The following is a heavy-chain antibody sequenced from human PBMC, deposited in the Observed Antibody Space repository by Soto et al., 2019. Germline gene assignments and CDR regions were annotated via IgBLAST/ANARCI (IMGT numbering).Heavy chain of an antibody. Sequence: ASVKVSCKASGNTFTSYYMHWVRQAPGQGLEWMGIINPSGGSTSYAQKFQGRVTMTRDTSTSTVYMELSSLRSEDTAVYYCARDRGNIAVAGTGFDPWGQGTLVTVSS. CDR2: INPSGGST. V-gene: IGHV1-46*01. D-gene: IGHD6-19*01. CDR1: GNTFTSYY. CDR3: ARDRGNIAVAGTGFDP. J-gene: IGHJ5*02.